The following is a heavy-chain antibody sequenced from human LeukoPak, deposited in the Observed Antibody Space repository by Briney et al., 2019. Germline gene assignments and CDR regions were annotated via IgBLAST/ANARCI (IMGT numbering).Heavy chain of an antibody. Sequence: GGSLRLSCAASGFTFSSYSMNWVRQAPGKGLEWVSYISSSSSTIYYADSVKGRFTISRDNAKNSLYLQMNSLRAEDTAVYYCARDLGIPVFDYWGQGTLVTVSP. V-gene: IGHV3-48*01. CDR2: ISSSSSTI. CDR1: GFTFSSYS. D-gene: IGHD7-27*01. J-gene: IGHJ4*02. CDR3: ARDLGIPVFDY.